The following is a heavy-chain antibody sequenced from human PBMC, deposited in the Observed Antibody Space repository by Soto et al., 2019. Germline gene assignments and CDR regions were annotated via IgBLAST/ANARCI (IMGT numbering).Heavy chain of an antibody. CDR2: ISGSGGST. J-gene: IGHJ4*02. D-gene: IGHD4-4*01. V-gene: IGHV3-23*01. CDR1: GSAFSISA. Sequence: GGLRGACAASGSAFSISAMSWVRQAPGKGLEWVSAISGSGGSTYYADSVKGRFTISRDNSKNTLYLHMNSLRAEDTAAYYCAKATPKTVSTTPFDYWGQGTPVTVFS. CDR3: AKATPKTVSTTPFDY.